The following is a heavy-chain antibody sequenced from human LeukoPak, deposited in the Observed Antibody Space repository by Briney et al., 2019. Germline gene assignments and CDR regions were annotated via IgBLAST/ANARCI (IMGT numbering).Heavy chain of an antibody. D-gene: IGHD3-22*01. CDR2: IYTSGST. V-gene: IGHV4-61*02. CDR1: GGSISSGSYY. CDR3: AKILSPYYYDSSGAFDY. Sequence: SETLSLTCTVSGGSISSGSYYWNWIRQPAGKGLEWIGRIYTSGSTNYNPSLKSRVTISIDTSKNQFSLKLSSVTAADTAVYYCAKILSPYYYDSSGAFDYWGQGTLVTVSS. J-gene: IGHJ4*02.